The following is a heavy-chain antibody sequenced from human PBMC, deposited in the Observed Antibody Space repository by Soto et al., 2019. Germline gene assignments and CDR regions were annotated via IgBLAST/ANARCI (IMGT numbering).Heavy chain of an antibody. CDR3: ARGFPYYDFWSGYHYTDYYYYYMDG. V-gene: IGHV1-8*01. J-gene: IGHJ6*03. Sequence: ASVKVSCKASGYTFTSYDINWVRQATGQGLEWMGWMNPNSGNTGYAQKFQGRVTMTRNTSISTAYMELSSLRSEDTAVYYCARGFPYYDFWSGYHYTDYYYYYMDGWGKGTTVTVSS. D-gene: IGHD3-3*01. CDR2: MNPNSGNT. CDR1: GYTFTSYD.